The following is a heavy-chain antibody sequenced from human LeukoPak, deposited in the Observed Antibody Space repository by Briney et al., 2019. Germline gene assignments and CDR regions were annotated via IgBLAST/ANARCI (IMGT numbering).Heavy chain of an antibody. CDR2: IYTSGST. CDR1: GGSISSYY. V-gene: IGHV4-4*07. J-gene: IGHJ4*02. D-gene: IGHD3-22*01. Sequence: SETLSLTCTVSGGSISSYYWSWIRQPAGKGLEWIGPIYTSGSTNYNPSLKSRVTMSVETSKNQFSLKLSSVTAADTAVYYCARDPGSSSYYDSSGYLGGDYWGQGTLVTVSP. CDR3: ARDPGSSSYYDSSGYLGGDY.